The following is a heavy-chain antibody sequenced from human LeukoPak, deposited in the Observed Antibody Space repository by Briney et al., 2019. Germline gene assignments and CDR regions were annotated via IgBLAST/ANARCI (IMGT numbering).Heavy chain of an antibody. Sequence: PGGSLRLFCAASGFSFSSYGMSWVRQAPGRGVEWVSAISGSGGSTYYADSVKGRFTISRDNSKNTLYLQMNSLRVEDTAVYYCAKSGYNRFDYWGQGTLVTVSS. CDR1: GFSFSSYG. J-gene: IGHJ4*02. CDR2: ISGSGGST. V-gene: IGHV3-23*01. CDR3: AKSGYNRFDY. D-gene: IGHD5-24*01.